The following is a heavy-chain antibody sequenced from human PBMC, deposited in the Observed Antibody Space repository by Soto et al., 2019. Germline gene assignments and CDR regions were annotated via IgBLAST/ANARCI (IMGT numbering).Heavy chain of an antibody. CDR2: INHSEST. CDR3: ARKRYCSSTSCDRRWFDP. J-gene: IGHJ5*02. D-gene: IGHD2-2*01. Sequence: QVQLQQWGAGLLKPSETLSLTCAVYGGSFRGYYWSWIRQPPGKGLEWIGEINHSESTNYNPSLKSRVTISVDTSKNQFSLMLSSVTAADTAVYYCARKRYCSSTSCDRRWFDPWGQGTLVTVSA. CDR1: GGSFRGYY. V-gene: IGHV4-34*01.